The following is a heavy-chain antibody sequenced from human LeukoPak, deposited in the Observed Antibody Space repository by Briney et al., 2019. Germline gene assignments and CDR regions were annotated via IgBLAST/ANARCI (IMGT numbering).Heavy chain of an antibody. CDR2: IIPILGIA. CDR3: ARDIDLGYYYDSSGYFP. J-gene: IGHJ5*02. Sequence: EASVKVSCKASGGTFSSYTISWVRQAPGQGLEWMGRIIPILGIANYAQKFQGRVTITADKSTSTAYMELSSLRSEDTAVYYCARDIDLGYYYDSSGYFPWGQGTLVTVSS. V-gene: IGHV1-69*04. D-gene: IGHD3-22*01. CDR1: GGTFSSYT.